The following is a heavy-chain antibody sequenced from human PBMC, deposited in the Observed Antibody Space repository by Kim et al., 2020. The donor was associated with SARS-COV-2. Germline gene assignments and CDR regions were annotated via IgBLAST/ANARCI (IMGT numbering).Heavy chain of an antibody. CDR3: ARNWLARSGPFLYCDS. V-gene: IGHV3-7*01. D-gene: IGHD3-9*01. CDR2: IKQDGSDK. J-gene: IGHJ5*01. Sequence: GGSLRLSCAASGFTFSDYWMSWIRQAPGKGLEWVANIKQDGSDKYYVDSVKGRFTISRDNAKHSLYLEMNNVRAEDAAIYYCARNWLARSGPFLYCDSWGRGTQLTVSA. CDR1: GFTFSDYW.